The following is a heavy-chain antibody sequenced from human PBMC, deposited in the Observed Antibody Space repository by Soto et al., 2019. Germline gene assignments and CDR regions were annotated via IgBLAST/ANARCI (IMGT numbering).Heavy chain of an antibody. Sequence: SVKWSCKASGGTFSTYRINWGRQAPVQGLEWVGGIVPIYRTADYAQKFQGRVTITADESARTAYLEVRSLKSQDTAVYYCARDSGAKLSSSWGQGTLVTVSS. CDR2: IVPIYRTA. CDR3: ARDSGAKLSSS. CDR1: GGTFSTYR. V-gene: IGHV1-69*01. D-gene: IGHD6-13*01. J-gene: IGHJ4*02.